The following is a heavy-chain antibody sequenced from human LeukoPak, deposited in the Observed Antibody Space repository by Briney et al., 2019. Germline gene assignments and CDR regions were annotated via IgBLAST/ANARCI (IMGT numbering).Heavy chain of an antibody. J-gene: IGHJ4*02. CDR2: ISWNSGSI. V-gene: IGHV3-9*03. Sequence: GGSLRLSCAASGFTFDDYAMHWVRQAPGKGLEWVSGISWNSGSIGYADSVKGRFTISRDNAKNSLYLQMNSLRAEDMALYYCAKDLVIGGQGTLVTVSS. CDR1: GFTFDDYA. CDR3: AKDLVI. D-gene: IGHD6-6*01.